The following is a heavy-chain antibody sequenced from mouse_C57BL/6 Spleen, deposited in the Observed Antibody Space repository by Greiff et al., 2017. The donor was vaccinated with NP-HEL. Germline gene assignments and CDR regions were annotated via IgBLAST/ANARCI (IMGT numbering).Heavy chain of an antibody. CDR3: ARHRDYYDYDAFAY. CDR2: ISSGGSYT. D-gene: IGHD2-4*01. CDR1: GFTFSSYG. J-gene: IGHJ3*01. V-gene: IGHV5-6*01. Sequence: EVNLVESGGDLVKPGGSLKLSCAASGFTFSSYGMSWVRQTPDKRLEWVATISSGGSYTYYTDSVKGRFTISRDNAKNTLYLQMSSLKSEDTAMYYLARHRDYYDYDAFAYWGQGTLVTVSA.